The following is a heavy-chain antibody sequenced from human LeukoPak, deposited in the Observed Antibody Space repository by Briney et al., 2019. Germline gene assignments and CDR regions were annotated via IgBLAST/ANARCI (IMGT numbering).Heavy chain of an antibody. Sequence: PGGSLRLSCVASGFTFSNFWMSWVRQAPGKGLECVANIKPDGSEKHYVDSVEGRFTISRDNAKNSLFLEMNSLRAEDTAVYYCARGRMAVAGSYEYWGQGTLVTVSS. CDR3: ARGRMAVAGSYEY. J-gene: IGHJ4*02. V-gene: IGHV3-7*05. D-gene: IGHD6-19*01. CDR2: IKPDGSEK. CDR1: GFTFSNFW.